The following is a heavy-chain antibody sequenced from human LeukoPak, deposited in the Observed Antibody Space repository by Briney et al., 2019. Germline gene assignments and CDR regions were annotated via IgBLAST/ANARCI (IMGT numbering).Heavy chain of an antibody. CDR3: ARAVAVTSSLGYYYYYYGMDV. Sequence: SETLSLTCAVYGGSFSGYYWSWIRQPPEKGLEWIGEINHSGSTNYNPSLKSRVTISVDTSKNQFSLKLSSVTAADTAVYYCARAVAVTSSLGYYYYYYGMDVWGKGTTATVSS. CDR1: GGSFSGYY. J-gene: IGHJ6*04. CDR2: INHSGST. V-gene: IGHV4-34*01. D-gene: IGHD6-19*01.